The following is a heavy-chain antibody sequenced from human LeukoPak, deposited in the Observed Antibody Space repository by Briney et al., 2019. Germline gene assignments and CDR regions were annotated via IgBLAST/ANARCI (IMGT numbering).Heavy chain of an antibody. J-gene: IGHJ5*02. CDR1: GGSISSGSYY. CDR3: ARGEYSSSRGYWFDP. Sequence: SETLSLTCTVSGGSISSGSYYWSWIRQPAGKGLEWIGRIYTSGSTNYNPSLKSRVTISVDTSKNQFSLKLSSVIAADTAVYYCARGEYSSSRGYWFDPWGQGTLVTVSS. D-gene: IGHD6-13*01. V-gene: IGHV4-61*02. CDR2: IYTSGST.